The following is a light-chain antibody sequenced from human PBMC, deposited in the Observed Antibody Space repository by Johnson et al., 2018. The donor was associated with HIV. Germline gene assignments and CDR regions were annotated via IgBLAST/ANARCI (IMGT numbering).Light chain of an antibody. CDR1: SSNIGNNY. V-gene: IGLV1-51*01. Sequence: QSVLTQPPSVSAAPGQRVTISCSGSSSNIGNNYVSWYQHLPGTAPKLLIYDNDKRPSGIPDRFSGSRSGTSATLRITGLQTGDEADYYCGAWDSGLTAGVFGTGTKVTVL. J-gene: IGLJ1*01. CDR2: DND. CDR3: GAWDSGLTAGV.